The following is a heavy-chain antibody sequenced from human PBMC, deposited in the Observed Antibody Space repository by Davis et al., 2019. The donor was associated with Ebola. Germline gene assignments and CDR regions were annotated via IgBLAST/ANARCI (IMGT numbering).Heavy chain of an antibody. Sequence: PSETLSLTCTVSGGSISISNYYWGWIRQPPGKGLEWIGSIYYSGSTYYKPSLKSRVTISVDTSKNQFSLKLSSVTAADTAVYYCARDPYSSRWYASFDYWGQGTLVTVSS. J-gene: IGHJ4*02. D-gene: IGHD6-13*01. CDR1: GGSISISNYY. CDR3: ARDPYSSRWYASFDY. CDR2: IYYSGST. V-gene: IGHV4-39*07.